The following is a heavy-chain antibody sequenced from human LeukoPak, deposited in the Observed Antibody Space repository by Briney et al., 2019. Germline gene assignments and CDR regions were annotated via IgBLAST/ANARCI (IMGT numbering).Heavy chain of an antibody. CDR3: ARGPGSEGAGWVAAFDI. J-gene: IGHJ3*02. CDR2: ISSSSSYT. Sequence: GGSLRLSCAASVFTFTDHYMDWIRQAPGKGLEWVSYISSSSSYTNYADSVKGRFTISRDNAKNSLYLQMNSLRAEDTAVYYCARGPGSEGAGWVAAFDIWGQGTMVTVSS. D-gene: IGHD2-15*01. V-gene: IGHV3-11*06. CDR1: VFTFTDHY.